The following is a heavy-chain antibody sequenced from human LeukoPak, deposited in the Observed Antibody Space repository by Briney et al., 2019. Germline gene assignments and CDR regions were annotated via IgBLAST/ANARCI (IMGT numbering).Heavy chain of an antibody. V-gene: IGHV1-46*01. J-gene: IGHJ4*02. CDR1: GYTFTSYY. Sequence: ASVKVSCKASGYTFTSYYMHWVRQAPGQGLEWMGIINPSGGSTNYAQKFQGRVTITADKSTSTAYMELSSLRSEDTAVYYCARSPYYYDSSGYYLVWGQGTLVTVSS. D-gene: IGHD3-22*01. CDR3: ARSPYYYDSSGYYLV. CDR2: INPSGGST.